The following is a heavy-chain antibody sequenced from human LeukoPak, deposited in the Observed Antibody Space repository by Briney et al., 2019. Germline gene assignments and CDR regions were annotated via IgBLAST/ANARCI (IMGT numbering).Heavy chain of an antibody. CDR3: ARVSSYGYVPKIYYYYGMDV. CDR1: GGSLSSYY. V-gene: IGHV4-4*07. CDR2: VYTSGST. Sequence: PSETLSLTCTVSGGSLSSYYWSWIRQPAGKGLEWIGRVYTSGSTNYNPSLKSRVTMSVDTSKNQFSLKLSSVTAADTAVYYCARVSSYGYVPKIYYYYGMDVWGQGTTVTVSS. J-gene: IGHJ6*02. D-gene: IGHD5-18*01.